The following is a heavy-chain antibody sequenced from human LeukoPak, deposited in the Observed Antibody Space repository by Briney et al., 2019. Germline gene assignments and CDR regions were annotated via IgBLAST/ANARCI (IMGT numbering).Heavy chain of an antibody. Sequence: GGSLRLSCAASGFTFSSYAMSWVRQAPGKGLEWVSDINGSGGSTYYADSVKGRFTISRDNSKNTLYLQMNSLRAEDTAVYYCARDQQEGYSYGYDYYYYMDVWGKGTTVTVSS. V-gene: IGHV3-23*01. D-gene: IGHD5-18*01. CDR3: ARDQQEGYSYGYDYYYYMDV. J-gene: IGHJ6*03. CDR1: GFTFSSYA. CDR2: INGSGGST.